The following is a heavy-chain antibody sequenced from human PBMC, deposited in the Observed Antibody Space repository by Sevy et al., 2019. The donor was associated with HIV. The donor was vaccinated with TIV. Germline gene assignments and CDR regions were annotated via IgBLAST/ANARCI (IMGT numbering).Heavy chain of an antibody. D-gene: IGHD4-17*01. V-gene: IGHV3-21*01. CDR1: GFTFSSYS. CDR3: ARENGDYYDY. Sequence: GGSLRLSCAASGFTFSSYSMNWVRQAPGKGLEWVSSISSSSSYIYYANSVKGRFTISRDNAKNSLYLQMNSLRAEDTAVYYCARENGDYYDYWGQGTLVTVSS. CDR2: ISSSSSYI. J-gene: IGHJ4*02.